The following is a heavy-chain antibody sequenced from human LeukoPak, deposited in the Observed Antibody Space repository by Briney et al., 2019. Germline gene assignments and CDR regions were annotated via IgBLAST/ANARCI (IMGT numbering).Heavy chain of an antibody. V-gene: IGHV1-58*01. CDR1: GFTFSTSA. J-gene: IGHJ4*02. Sequence: SVKVSCKTSGFTFSTSAVQWVRQAHGQRLEWIGWIIVGSGATNYAQSLQGRFTITRDMSTNTAYMELSSLRSEDTAVYYCARWDDSAGAFGNWGPGTLVTVSS. CDR2: IIVGSGAT. CDR3: ARWDDSAGAFGN. D-gene: IGHD5-24*01.